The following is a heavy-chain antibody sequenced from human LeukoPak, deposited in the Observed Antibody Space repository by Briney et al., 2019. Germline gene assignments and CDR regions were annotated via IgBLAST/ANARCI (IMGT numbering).Heavy chain of an antibody. Sequence: PSETLSLTCTVPGVSISSYYWSWIRQPAGKGLESIGHISTSGSTNYNPSLKSRVTMSVDTSKNQFSLKLSSVTAADTAVYYCARVRYSDSSVLTRKRSYYFDYWGQGTLVTVSS. D-gene: IGHD3-22*01. V-gene: IGHV4-4*07. CDR2: ISTSGST. J-gene: IGHJ4*02. CDR1: GVSISSYY. CDR3: ARVRYSDSSVLTRKRSYYFDY.